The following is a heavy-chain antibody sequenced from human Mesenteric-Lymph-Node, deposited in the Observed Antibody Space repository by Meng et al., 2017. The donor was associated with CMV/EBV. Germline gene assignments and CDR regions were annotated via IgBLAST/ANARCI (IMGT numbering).Heavy chain of an antibody. J-gene: IGHJ4*02. Sequence: QVQLVESGGGLVTPGGSLRLSCAASGFTFSDYYMSWIRQAPGKGLEWVSYISSSGSTIDYADSVVGRFTISRDNAKNSVSLQMNSLRVEDTAVYYCARDDGGNSVLDNWGQGTLVTVSS. V-gene: IGHV3-11*01. CDR1: GFTFSDYY. CDR3: ARDDGGNSVLDN. CDR2: ISSSGSTI. D-gene: IGHD4-23*01.